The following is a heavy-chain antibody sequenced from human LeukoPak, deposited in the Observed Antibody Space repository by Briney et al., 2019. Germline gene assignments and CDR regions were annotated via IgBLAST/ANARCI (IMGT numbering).Heavy chain of an antibody. D-gene: IGHD5-12*01. CDR1: GFTFSSYA. CDR3: ARGGGYDKGYYYYYMDV. CDR2: ISYDGSNK. V-gene: IGHV3-30*04. J-gene: IGHJ6*03. Sequence: PGRSLRLSCAASGFTFSSYAMHWVRQAPGKGLEWVAVISYDGSNKYYADSVKGRFTISRDNSKNTLYLQMNSLRAEDTAVYYCARGGGYDKGYYYYYMDVWGKGTTVTVSS.